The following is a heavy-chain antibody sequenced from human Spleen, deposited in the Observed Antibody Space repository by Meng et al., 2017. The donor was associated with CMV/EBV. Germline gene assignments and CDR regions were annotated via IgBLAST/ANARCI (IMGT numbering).Heavy chain of an antibody. D-gene: IGHD3-3*01. J-gene: IGHJ6*02. CDR1: GFTFSAFE. V-gene: IGHV3-48*03. CDR3: ARDGMAVEERFLEWLPYYYYGMDV. CDR2: INSGGDTI. Sequence: GESLKISCAASGFTFSAFEMNWVRQAPGRGLEWVAYINSGGDTIYYADSVRGRFTLSRDNTKNSLYLQMNSLRAEDTAVYYCARDGMAVEERFLEWLPYYYYGMDVWGQGTTVTVSS.